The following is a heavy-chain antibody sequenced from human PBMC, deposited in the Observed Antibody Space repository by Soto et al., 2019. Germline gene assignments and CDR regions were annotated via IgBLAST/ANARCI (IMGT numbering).Heavy chain of an antibody. J-gene: IGHJ6*03. CDR2: ISGSGGST. CDR3: AKGNQFPSSYYSMDV. Sequence: GGSLRLSCAASGFTFSSYAMSWVRQAPGKGLEWVSAISGSGGSTYYADSVKGRFTISRDNSKNTLYLQMNSLRAEDTAVYYWAKGNQFPSSYYSMDVWGKGTPVTVSS. CDR1: GFTFSSYA. V-gene: IGHV3-23*01. D-gene: IGHD2-21*01.